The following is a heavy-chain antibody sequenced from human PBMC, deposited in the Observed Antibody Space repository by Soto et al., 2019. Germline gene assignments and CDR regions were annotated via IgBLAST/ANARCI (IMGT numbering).Heavy chain of an antibody. Sequence: QVQLQESGPGLVKPSQTLSLTCTVSGGSISSGGYYWSWIRQHPGKGLEWIGYIYYSGSTYYNPSLNRRVTMSVDTSKTQFALKLSSVTAAATAVYYCAGLPGYSDCSGSVYWGQGTLVTVSS. J-gene: IGHJ4*02. CDR2: IYYSGST. CDR3: AGLPGYSDCSGSVY. CDR1: GGSISSGGYY. D-gene: IGHD3-22*01. V-gene: IGHV4-31*03.